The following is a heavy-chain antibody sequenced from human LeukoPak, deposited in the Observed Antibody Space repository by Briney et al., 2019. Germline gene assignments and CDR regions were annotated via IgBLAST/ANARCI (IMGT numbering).Heavy chain of an antibody. D-gene: IGHD6-19*01. CDR2: ISGSSSNK. Sequence: KPGGSLRLSCAASGFTFSSYGMNWVRQAPGKGLEWVASISGSSSNKYYADSVQGRFTISRDNAKNSLYLQMGSLRAEDTAVYYCARPPSTSAWSNSVDDWGQGTLVTVSS. CDR3: ARPPSTSAWSNSVDD. CDR1: GFTFSSYG. V-gene: IGHV3-21*01. J-gene: IGHJ4*02.